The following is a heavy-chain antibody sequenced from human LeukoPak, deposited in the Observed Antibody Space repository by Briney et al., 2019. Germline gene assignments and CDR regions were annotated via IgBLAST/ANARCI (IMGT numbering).Heavy chain of an antibody. V-gene: IGHV4-38-2*02. CDR1: GYSISSGYY. CDR3: ARSGSYYYFDY. CDR2: IYHSGST. D-gene: IGHD1-26*01. J-gene: IGHJ4*02. Sequence: PSETLSLTCTVSGYSISSGYYWGWIRQPPGKGLEWIGSIYHSGSTYYNPSLKSRVTISVDTSKNQFSLKLSSVTAADTAVYYCARSGSYYYFDYWGQGTLVTVSS.